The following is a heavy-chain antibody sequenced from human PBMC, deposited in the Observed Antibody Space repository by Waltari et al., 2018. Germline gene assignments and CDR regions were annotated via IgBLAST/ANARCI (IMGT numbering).Heavy chain of an antibody. V-gene: IGHV4-59*01. CDR1: GGSISSYY. D-gene: IGHD4-4*01. CDR3: ARGYSNQYYFDY. CDR2: IYYSGST. Sequence: QVQLQESGPGLVKPSETLSLTCTVSGGSISSYYWSWIRQPPGKGLEWIGYIYYSGSTNSTPSLKSRVTISVDTSKNQFSLKLSSVTAADTAVYYCARGYSNQYYFDYWGQGTLVTVSS. J-gene: IGHJ4*02.